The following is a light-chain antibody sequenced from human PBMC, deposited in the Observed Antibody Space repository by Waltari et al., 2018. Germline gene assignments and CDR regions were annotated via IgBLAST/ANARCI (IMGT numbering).Light chain of an antibody. Sequence: QSVLTQPPSVSGAPGQRVTISCTGSSSNIGAGSDLHWYQQLPGSAPKLLIHANIDRPSGVPDRFSGSKSGTSASLAITGLQAEDEADYYCQSYDRSLSVRVFGGGTKLTVL. CDR2: ANI. CDR1: SSNIGAGSD. CDR3: QSYDRSLSVRV. J-gene: IGLJ2*01. V-gene: IGLV1-40*01.